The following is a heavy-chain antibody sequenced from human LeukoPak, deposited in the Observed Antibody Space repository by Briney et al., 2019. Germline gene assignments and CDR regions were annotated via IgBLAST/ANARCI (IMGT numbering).Heavy chain of an antibody. V-gene: IGHV3-21*04. D-gene: IGHD3-16*02. CDR1: GFIFNNYI. CDR2: ITGSGSFV. J-gene: IGHJ3*02. Sequence: PGGSLRLSCAVSGFIFNNYIMNWVRQAPGKGLEWVSSITGSGSFVYYADSVKGRFTISRDNAKNSLFLQMNSLRAEDTAVYYCAKKGTFGGVIVTWGAFDIWGQGTMVTVSS. CDR3: AKKGTFGGVIVTWGAFDI.